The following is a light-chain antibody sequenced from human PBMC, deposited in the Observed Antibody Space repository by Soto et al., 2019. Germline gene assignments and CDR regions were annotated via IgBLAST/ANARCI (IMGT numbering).Light chain of an antibody. CDR1: QAISNS. Sequence: DSQMTQSPSSLSASVGDRVTITCRASQAISNSLAWYQQKPGKVPKVLIYAASTLQSGVPSRCSGSGSGTDFTLTITSLQPEDVATYFCQKYHSAPFTFGPGTKLDIK. J-gene: IGKJ3*01. CDR3: QKYHSAPFT. V-gene: IGKV1-27*01. CDR2: AAS.